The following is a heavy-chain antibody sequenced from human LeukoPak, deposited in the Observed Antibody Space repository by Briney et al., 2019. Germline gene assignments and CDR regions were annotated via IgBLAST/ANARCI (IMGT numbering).Heavy chain of an antibody. CDR1: GFTFSSYG. J-gene: IGHJ4*02. D-gene: IGHD3-3*01. V-gene: IGHV3-30*02. CDR3: AKDRSPHWSGKFDH. CDR2: IRYDGSNK. Sequence: PGGSLRLSCAASGFTFSSYGMHWVRQAPGKGLEWVAFIRYDGSNKYYADSVKGRFTISRDNSKNTLYLQMNSLRAEDTAVYYCAKDRSPHWSGKFDHWGQGTLVTVSS.